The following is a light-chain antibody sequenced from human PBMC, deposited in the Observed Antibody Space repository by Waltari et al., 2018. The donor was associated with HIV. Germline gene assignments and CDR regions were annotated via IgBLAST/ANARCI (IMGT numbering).Light chain of an antibody. V-gene: IGKV1-33*01. J-gene: IGKJ4*01. CDR3: QQYDNLPLT. CDR1: QDISKY. Sequence: DIQMTQSPSSLSASVGARVTITCQASQDISKYLNWYQQKPGKAPKLLIYDVFNLETGVPTRFSGSGSGTDFTFTISSLQPEDIATYYCQQYDNLPLTFGGGTKVEIK. CDR2: DVF.